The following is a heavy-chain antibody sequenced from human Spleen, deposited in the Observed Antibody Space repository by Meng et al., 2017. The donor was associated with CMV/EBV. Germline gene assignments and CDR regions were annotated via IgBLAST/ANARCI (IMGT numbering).Heavy chain of an antibody. CDR2: IYYSGST. Sequence: SETLSLTCTVSGGSISSYYWGWNRQPPVKGLEWIGYIYYSGSTNYNPSLKSRVTISVDTSKNQFSLKLSSVTAADTAVYYCASEVWFGENEGKNYFDYWGQGTLVTVSS. J-gene: IGHJ4*02. V-gene: IGHV4-59*01. D-gene: IGHD3-10*01. CDR1: GGSISSYY. CDR3: ASEVWFGENEGKNYFDY.